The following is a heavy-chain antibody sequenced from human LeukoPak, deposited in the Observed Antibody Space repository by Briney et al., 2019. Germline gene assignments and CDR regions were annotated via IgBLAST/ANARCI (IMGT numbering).Heavy chain of an antibody. CDR1: GFTFSGSA. V-gene: IGHV3-73*01. CDR3: TSRAYCSGGSCYSSVDMDV. J-gene: IGHJ6*03. CDR2: IRSKANSYAT. D-gene: IGHD2-15*01. Sequence: GGSLRLSCAASGFTFSGSAMHWVRQASGKGLEWIGRIRSKANSYATAYAASVKGRFTISRDDSKNTAYLQMNSLKTEDTAVYYCTSRAYCSGGSCYSSVDMDVWGKGTTVTVSS.